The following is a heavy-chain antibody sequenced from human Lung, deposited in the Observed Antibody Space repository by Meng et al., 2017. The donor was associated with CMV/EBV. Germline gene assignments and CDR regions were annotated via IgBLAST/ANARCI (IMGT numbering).Heavy chain of an antibody. CDR2: ISSSGSTI. D-gene: IGHD2-2*01. V-gene: IGHV3-48*03. CDR1: GFTFSSYE. CDR3: ARYCSSTSCPLGYDAFDI. J-gene: IGHJ3*02. Sequence: SLKISCAASGFTFSSYEMNWVRQAPGKGLEWVSYISSSGSTIYYADSVKGRFTISRDNAKNSLYLQMNSLRAEDTAVYYCARYCSSTSCPLGYDAFDIWGQGTXVTVSS.